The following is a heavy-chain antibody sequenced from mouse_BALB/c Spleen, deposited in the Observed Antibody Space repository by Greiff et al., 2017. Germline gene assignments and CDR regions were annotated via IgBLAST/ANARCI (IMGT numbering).Heavy chain of an antibody. CDR2: ISNGGGST. CDR3: ARHNTSADCFDY. CDR1: GFTFSSDT. D-gene: IGHD1-2*01. Sequence: EVQLVESGGGLVKPGGSLKLSCAASGFTFSSDTMSWVRQTPEKRLEWVAYISNGGGSTYYPDTVKGRFTISRDNTKNTLYLQMSSLKSEDTAMYYCARHNTSADCFDYWGQGTTLTVSA. V-gene: IGHV5-12-2*01. J-gene: IGHJ2*01.